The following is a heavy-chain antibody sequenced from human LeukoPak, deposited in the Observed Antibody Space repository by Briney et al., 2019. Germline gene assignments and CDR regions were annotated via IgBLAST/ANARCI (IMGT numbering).Heavy chain of an antibody. Sequence: GGSLRLSCAASGFTFSSYSMNWVRQAPGKGLEWVSSISSSSSYIYYADSVKGRFTISRDNAKNSLYLQMNRLRAEDTAVYYCARDLTNCGGDCHDAFDIWGQGTMVTVSS. D-gene: IGHD2-21*02. CDR2: ISSSSSYI. CDR1: GFTFSSYS. CDR3: ARDLTNCGGDCHDAFDI. V-gene: IGHV3-21*01. J-gene: IGHJ3*02.